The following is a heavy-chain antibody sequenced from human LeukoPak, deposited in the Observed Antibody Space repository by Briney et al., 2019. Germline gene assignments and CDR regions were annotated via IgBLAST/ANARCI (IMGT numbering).Heavy chain of an antibody. CDR1: GYTFTSYD. J-gene: IGHJ4*02. V-gene: IGHV1-69*04. D-gene: IGHD6-13*01. Sequence: ASVKVSCKASGYTFTSYDINWVRQATGQGLEWMGRIIPILGIANYAQKFQGRVTITADKSTSTAYMELSSLRSEDTAVYYCARAAAGTGGDYWGQGTLVTVSS. CDR2: IIPILGIA. CDR3: ARAAAGTGGDY.